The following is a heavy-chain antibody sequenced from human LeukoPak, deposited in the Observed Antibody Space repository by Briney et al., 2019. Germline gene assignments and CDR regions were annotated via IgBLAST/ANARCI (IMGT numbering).Heavy chain of an antibody. D-gene: IGHD3-22*01. Sequence: GGSLRLSCAASGFTFSIYGMSWVRQAPGRGLEWVSAMSGSGGSTYYADSVKGRFTISRDNSKNTLYLQMNSLRAEDTAVYYCAKAGYYDSSGYYYYYYYMDVWGKGTTVTVSS. CDR2: MSGSGGST. V-gene: IGHV3-23*01. CDR1: GFTFSIYG. J-gene: IGHJ6*03. CDR3: AKAGYYDSSGYYYYYYYMDV.